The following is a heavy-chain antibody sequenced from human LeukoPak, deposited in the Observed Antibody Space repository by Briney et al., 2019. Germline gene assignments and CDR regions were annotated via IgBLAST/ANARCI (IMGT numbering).Heavy chain of an antibody. V-gene: IGHV3-33*06. Sequence: GVSLRLSCAASGFTFSSYGMHWVRQAPGKGLEWVAVIWYDGSNKYYADSVKGRFTISRDNSKNTLYLQMNSLRAEDTAVYYCAKELQAGWYYFDYWGQGTLVTVSS. J-gene: IGHJ4*02. CDR3: AKELQAGWYYFDY. CDR2: IWYDGSNK. CDR1: GFTFSSYG. D-gene: IGHD6-19*01.